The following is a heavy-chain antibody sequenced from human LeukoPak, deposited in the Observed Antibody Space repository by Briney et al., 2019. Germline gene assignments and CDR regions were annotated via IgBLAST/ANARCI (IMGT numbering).Heavy chain of an antibody. V-gene: IGHV1-69*13. CDR3: ARAVDATGVSWFDP. Sequence: SVRVSCKASGGTFSSYAISWVRQAPGQGLEWMGGIIPIFGTANNAQKFQGRVTITADESTSTAYMELSSLRSEDTAVYYCARAVDATGVSWFDPWGQGTLVTVSS. D-gene: IGHD2-15*01. CDR1: GGTFSSYA. J-gene: IGHJ5*02. CDR2: IIPIFGTA.